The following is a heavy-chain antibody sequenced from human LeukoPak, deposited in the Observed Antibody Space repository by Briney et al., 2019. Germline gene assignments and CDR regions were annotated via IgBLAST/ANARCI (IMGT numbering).Heavy chain of an antibody. V-gene: IGHV3-11*04. CDR1: GFTFSDYS. Sequence: TTGGSLRLSCAASGFTFSDYSMSWIRQAPGKGLEWVSYIRSSGNTIYYADSVKGRFTISRDNAKNSLYLQMNSLRAEDTAVYYCARFGCTNGVCYRGDAFDIWGQGTMVTVSS. D-gene: IGHD2-8*01. CDR3: ARFGCTNGVCYRGDAFDI. J-gene: IGHJ3*02. CDR2: IRSSGNTI.